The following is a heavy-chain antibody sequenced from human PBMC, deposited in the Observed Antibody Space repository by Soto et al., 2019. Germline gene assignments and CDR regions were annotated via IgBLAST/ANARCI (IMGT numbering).Heavy chain of an antibody. CDR2: IITVLGKT. V-gene: IGHV1-69*02. J-gene: IGHJ6*02. CDR1: GDTFSSYV. D-gene: IGHD2-21*01. CDR3: ARRRYCGYDCYHKHYYGMDV. Sequence: QVQLVQSGAELKKTGSSVKVSCRASGDTFSSYVVNWVRQAPGRGLEWMGRIITVLGKTDYAQNFKGRVTITAEKSTKTVYMEQSSLRSEDTAVYYCARRRYCGYDCYHKHYYGMDVWGQGTTVTVAS.